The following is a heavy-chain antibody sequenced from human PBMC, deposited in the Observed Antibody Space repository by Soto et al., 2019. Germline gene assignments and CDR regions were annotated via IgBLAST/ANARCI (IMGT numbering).Heavy chain of an antibody. Sequence: QGHLVQSGAEVKKPGASVKVSCKTSAYTFTRYGISWVRQAPGQGLEWMGWISGYNGDTNYAQNLQDRVTMTIDTSTTTAYMELRSLTSDDTAVYYCARNGLPPYYYYGLDVWGQGTTVTVSS. J-gene: IGHJ6*02. V-gene: IGHV1-18*01. CDR3: ARNGLPPYYYYGLDV. CDR2: ISGYNGDT. D-gene: IGHD5-12*01. CDR1: AYTFTRYG.